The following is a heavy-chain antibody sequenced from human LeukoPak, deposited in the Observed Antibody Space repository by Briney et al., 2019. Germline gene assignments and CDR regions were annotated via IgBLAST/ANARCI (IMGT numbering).Heavy chain of an antibody. V-gene: IGHV3-33*08. J-gene: IGHJ5*02. CDR1: GFTFSRYW. CDR2: IWYDGSNK. Sequence: PGGSLRLSCAASGFTFSRYWMHWVRQAPGKGLEWVALIWYDGSNKEYAESVKGRFTISRDNSKNTLYLQMNSLRDEDTAVYYCARDQGTSTTAPKRKGRFDPWGQGTLVTVSS. D-gene: IGHD1-1*01. CDR3: ARDQGTSTTAPKRKGRFDP.